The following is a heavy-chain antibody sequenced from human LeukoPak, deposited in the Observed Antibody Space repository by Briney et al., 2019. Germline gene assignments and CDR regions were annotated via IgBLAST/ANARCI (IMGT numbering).Heavy chain of an antibody. CDR2: IRYDGSKK. CDR1: GFTFTSYG. Sequence: PGGSLRLSCAASGFTFTSYGIHWVRQAPGKGLEWVAFIRYDGSKKYYADSVKGRFTISRDNAKNSLYLQMNSLRAEDMALYYCAKGYYYDSSGQIDYWGQGTLVTVSS. V-gene: IGHV3-30*02. J-gene: IGHJ4*02. CDR3: AKGYYYDSSGQIDY. D-gene: IGHD3-22*01.